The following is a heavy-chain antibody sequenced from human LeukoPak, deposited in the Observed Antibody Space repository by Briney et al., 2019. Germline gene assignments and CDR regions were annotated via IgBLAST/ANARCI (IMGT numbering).Heavy chain of an antibody. CDR1: GGSFSGYY. Sequence: KSSETLSLTCAVYGGSFSGYYWSWIRQPPGKGLEWIGEINHSGSTNYNPSLKSRVTISVDTSKNQFSLKLSSVTAADTAVYYCARYCSSTSCYSLNAFDIWGQGTMVTVSS. V-gene: IGHV4-34*01. D-gene: IGHD2-2*01. CDR3: ARYCSSTSCYSLNAFDI. J-gene: IGHJ3*02. CDR2: INHSGST.